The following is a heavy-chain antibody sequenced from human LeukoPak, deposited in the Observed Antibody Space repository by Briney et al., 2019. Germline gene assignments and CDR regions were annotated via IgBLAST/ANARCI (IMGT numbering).Heavy chain of an antibody. V-gene: IGHV1-8*01. D-gene: IGHD4-17*01. Sequence: ASVKVSCKASGYTFTSYDINWVRQATGQGLEWMGWMNPRSGNTGYAQNFQGRVTMTRNTSITTSYMELSSLRSEDTAVYYCARAGRTYYGDYLYYFDSWGQGTQVTVSS. CDR1: GYTFTSYD. J-gene: IGHJ4*02. CDR3: ARAGRTYYGDYLYYFDS. CDR2: MNPRSGNT.